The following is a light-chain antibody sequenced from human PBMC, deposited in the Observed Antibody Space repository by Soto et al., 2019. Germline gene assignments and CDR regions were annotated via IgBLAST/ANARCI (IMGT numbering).Light chain of an antibody. J-gene: IGKJ1*01. CDR2: RAS. V-gene: IGKV1-5*03. CDR3: HQYDSYPRT. CDR1: QSLDRDY. Sequence: IQMTQSPSTLSASLGDRVTMTCRASQSLDRDYLAWYQQKPGKAPKLLSYRASTLESGVPARFTGGGSGTAFTLTISSLEPDDFATYYCHQYDSYPRTFGQGTKVDIK.